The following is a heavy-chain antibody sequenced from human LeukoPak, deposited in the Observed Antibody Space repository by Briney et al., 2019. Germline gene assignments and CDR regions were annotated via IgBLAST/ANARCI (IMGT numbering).Heavy chain of an antibody. J-gene: IGHJ4*02. CDR1: GFTFSSYA. CDR2: ISYDGSNK. V-gene: IGHV3-30-3*01. CDR3: ARDGGIAVAGGEYYFDY. Sequence: GRSLRLSCAASGFTFSSYAMHWVRQAPGKGLEWVAVISYDGSNKYYADSVKGRFTISRDNSKNTLYLQMNSLRAEDTAVYYCARDGGIAVAGGEYYFDYWGQGTLVTVSS. D-gene: IGHD6-19*01.